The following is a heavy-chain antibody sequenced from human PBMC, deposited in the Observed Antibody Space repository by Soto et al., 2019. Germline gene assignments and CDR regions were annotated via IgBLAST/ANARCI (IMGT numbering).Heavy chain of an antibody. CDR1: GGSISSYY. CDR3: ARQVVAAMGWFDP. CDR2: IYYSGST. D-gene: IGHD2-15*01. Sequence: SETLSLTCTVSGGSISSYYWSWIRQPPGKGLEWIGYIYYSGSTNYNPSLKSRVTISVDTSKNQFSLKLSSVTAADTAVYYCARQVVAAMGWFDPWGQGTLVTVSS. V-gene: IGHV4-59*08. J-gene: IGHJ5*02.